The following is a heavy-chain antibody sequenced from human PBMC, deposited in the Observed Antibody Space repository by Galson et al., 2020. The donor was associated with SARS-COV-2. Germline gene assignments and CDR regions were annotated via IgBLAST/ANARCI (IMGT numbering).Heavy chain of an antibody. D-gene: IGHD1-26*01. CDR1: ADSVSSNSAA. Sequence: SQTLSLTSAISADSVSSNSAAWNWIRQSPSRGLEWLGRTYYRSKWYNDYAVSVKRRITINPDTSKNQFSLQLNSVTPEDTAVYYCARDWEASQNIVIHYYYGMDVGGQGTTVTVSS. V-gene: IGHV6-1*01. CDR2: TYYRSKWYN. CDR3: ARDWEASQNIVIHYYYGMDV. J-gene: IGHJ6*02.